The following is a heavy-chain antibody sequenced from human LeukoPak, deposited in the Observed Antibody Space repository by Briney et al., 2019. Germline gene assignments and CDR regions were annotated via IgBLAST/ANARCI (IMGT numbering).Heavy chain of an antibody. D-gene: IGHD6-13*01. CDR3: AREGQQQLVFPTHNWFDP. V-gene: IGHV1-2*02. CDR1: GYTFTDYY. CDR2: INPNSGGT. Sequence: GASVKVSCKASGYTFTDYYMHWVRQAPGQGLEWMGWINPNSGGTNYAQKFQGRVTMTRDTSISTAYMEMSRLRSDDTAMYYCAREGQQQLVFPTHNWFDPWGQGTLVTVSS. J-gene: IGHJ5*02.